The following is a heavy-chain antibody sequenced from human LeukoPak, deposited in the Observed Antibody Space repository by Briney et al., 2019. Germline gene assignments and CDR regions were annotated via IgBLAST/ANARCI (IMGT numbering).Heavy chain of an antibody. J-gene: IGHJ3*01. CDR1: GFTFRNYG. CDR3: ARERTGDDVDV. D-gene: IGHD1-14*01. CDR2: VWYEGDIK. Sequence: GGSLRLSCAASGFTFRNYGMHWVRQAPGKGLEWVALVWYEGDIKWYADSVKGRFTISRDNSKNTLYLLMNSLRAEDTAVYYCARERTGDDVDVWGQGTMVTVSS. V-gene: IGHV3-33*01.